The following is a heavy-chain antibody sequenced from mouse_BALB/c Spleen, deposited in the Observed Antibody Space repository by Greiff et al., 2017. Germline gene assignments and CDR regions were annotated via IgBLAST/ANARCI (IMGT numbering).Heavy chain of an antibody. CDR1: GFTFSSYG. D-gene: IGHD3-3*01. V-gene: IGHV5-6-3*01. CDR2: INSNGGST. J-gene: IGHJ4*01. CDR3: ARDRGDAMDY. Sequence: EVQRVESGGGLVQPGGSLKLSCAASGFTFSSYGMSWVRQTPDKRLELVATINSNGGSTYYPDSVKGRFTISRDNAKNTLYLQMSSLKSEDTAMYYCARDRGDAMDYWGQGTSVTVSS.